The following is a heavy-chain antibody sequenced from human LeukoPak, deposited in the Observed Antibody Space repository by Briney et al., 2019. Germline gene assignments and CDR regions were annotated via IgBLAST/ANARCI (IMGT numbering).Heavy chain of an antibody. CDR2: ISYDGSNK. V-gene: IGHV3-30-3*01. J-gene: IGHJ1*01. Sequence: GRSLRLSCAASGFTFSSHAMHWVRQAPGKGLEWVAVISYDGSNKYYADSVKGRFTISRDNSKNTLYLQMNSLRAEDTAVYYCARDRYQQLATGGYFQHWGQGTLVTVSS. CDR1: GFTFSSHA. CDR3: ARDRYQQLATGGYFQH. D-gene: IGHD6-13*01.